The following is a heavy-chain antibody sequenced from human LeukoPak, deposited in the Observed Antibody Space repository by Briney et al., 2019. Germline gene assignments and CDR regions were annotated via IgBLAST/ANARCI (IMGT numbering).Heavy chain of an antibody. V-gene: IGHV4-59*01. CDR1: GGSISSYY. CDR3: ASRSIQLWPTVDY. J-gene: IGHJ4*02. Sequence: SETLSLTCTVSGGSISSYYWTWIRQPPGKGLEWIGYIYYSGSTNYNPSLKSRVTISVDTSNNQFSLKLSSVTAADTAVYYCASRSIQLWPTVDYWGQGTLVTVSS. D-gene: IGHD5-18*01. CDR2: IYYSGST.